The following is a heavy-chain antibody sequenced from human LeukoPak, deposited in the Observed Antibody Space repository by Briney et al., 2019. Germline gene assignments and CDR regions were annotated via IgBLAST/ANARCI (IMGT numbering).Heavy chain of an antibody. V-gene: IGHV3-30*02. Sequence: GGSLRLSCVASGFSFSSYGMHWVRQAPGKGLEWVAFIRYDGSNKYYADSVKGRFTISRDNSQNTLHLQMNSLRADDTAVYYCARELVSSGTGYFDLWGRGTLVTVSS. CDR2: IRYDGSNK. D-gene: IGHD3-10*02. CDR1: GFSFSSYG. J-gene: IGHJ2*01. CDR3: ARELVSSGTGYFDL.